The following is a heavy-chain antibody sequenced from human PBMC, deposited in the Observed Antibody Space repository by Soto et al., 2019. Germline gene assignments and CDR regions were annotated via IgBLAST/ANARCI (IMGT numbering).Heavy chain of an antibody. V-gene: IGHV4-39*01. J-gene: IGHJ4*02. D-gene: IGHD5-12*01. CDR3: ARHGEWLRYYFDY. CDR2: IYYSGST. Sequence: SETLSLTCTVSGGSISSSSYYWGWIRQPPGKGLEWIGSIYYSGSTYYNPSLKSRVTISVDTSKNQFSLKLSSVTAADTAVYYCARHGEWLRYYFDYWGQGTLVTVSS. CDR1: GGSISSSSYY.